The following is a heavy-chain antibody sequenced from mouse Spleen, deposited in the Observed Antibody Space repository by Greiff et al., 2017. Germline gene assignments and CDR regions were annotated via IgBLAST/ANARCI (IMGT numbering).Heavy chain of an antibody. V-gene: IGHV5-9-2*01. D-gene: IGHD2-4*01. J-gene: IGHJ3*01. CDR3: ARHDYDIGFAY. CDR1: GFTFSSYG. Sequence: EVMLVESGGGLVKPGGSLKLSCAASGFTFSSYGMSWVRQTPEKRLEWVATISGGGSYTYYPDSVKGRFTISRDNAKNNLYLQMSSLRSEDTALYYCARHDYDIGFAYWGQGTLVTVSA. CDR2: ISGGGSYT.